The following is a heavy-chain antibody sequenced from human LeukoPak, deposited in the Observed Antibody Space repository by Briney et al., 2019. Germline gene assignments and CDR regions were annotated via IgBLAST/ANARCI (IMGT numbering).Heavy chain of an antibody. CDR1: GFTFSSYE. CDR2: ISSSGATQ. Sequence: RGPLRLSCAASGFTFSSYEMNWVRQAPGKGLEWISYISSSGATQYYGDSVKGRFTISRDNAKNSVYLQMNSLRAEDTAVYYCAREDGSYLQRPFDYWGQETLVAVSS. J-gene: IGHJ4*02. V-gene: IGHV3-48*03. CDR3: AREDGSYLQRPFDY. D-gene: IGHD1-1*01.